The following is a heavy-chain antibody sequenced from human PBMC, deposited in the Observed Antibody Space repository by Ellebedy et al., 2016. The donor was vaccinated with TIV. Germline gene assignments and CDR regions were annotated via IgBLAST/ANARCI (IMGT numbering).Heavy chain of an antibody. CDR3: AKDLRQRPPEIAFDI. CDR1: GFTFSSYG. J-gene: IGHJ3*02. D-gene: IGHD1-14*01. Sequence: GESLKISXAASGFTFSSYGMHWVRQAPGKGLEWVAVISYDGSKKSYADSVKGRFTISRDNSKNTLYLQMNSLRAEDTAVYYCAKDLRQRPPEIAFDIWGQGTMVTVSS. V-gene: IGHV3-30*18. CDR2: ISYDGSKK.